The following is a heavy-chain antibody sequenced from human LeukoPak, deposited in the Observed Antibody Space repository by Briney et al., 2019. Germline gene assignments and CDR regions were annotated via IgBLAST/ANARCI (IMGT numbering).Heavy chain of an antibody. D-gene: IGHD3-10*01. CDR1: GGSLSSYY. J-gene: IGHJ4*02. CDR2: IYYSGST. V-gene: IGHV4-59*08. CDR3: ARLISGVGYFDY. Sequence: SETLSLTCTVSGGSLSSYYWSGVRQPPGKGLEWIGYIYYSGSTNYNPSLKSRVTISVDTSKSQFSLRLSSVTAADTAVYYCARLISGVGYFDYWGQGTLVTVSS.